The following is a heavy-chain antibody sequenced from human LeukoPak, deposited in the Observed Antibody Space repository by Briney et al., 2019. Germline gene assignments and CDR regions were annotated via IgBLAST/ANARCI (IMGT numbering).Heavy chain of an antibody. V-gene: IGHV3-66*01. D-gene: IGHD1-26*01. CDR1: GFTFSNYG. CDR3: ARGTYYGGYYYGMDV. Sequence: PGGSLRLSCAASGFTFSNYGMNWVRQAPGKGLEWVSVIYSGGSTYYADSVKGRFTISRDNSKNTLYLQMNSLRAEDTAVYYCARGTYYGGYYYGMDVWGQGTTVTVSS. J-gene: IGHJ6*02. CDR2: IYSGGST.